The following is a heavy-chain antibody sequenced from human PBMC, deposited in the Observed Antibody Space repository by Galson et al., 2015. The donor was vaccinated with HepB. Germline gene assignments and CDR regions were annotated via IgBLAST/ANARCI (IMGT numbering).Heavy chain of an antibody. CDR3: ATSIAVAGPSFDY. J-gene: IGHJ4*02. V-gene: IGHV1-69*02. CDR2: IIPILGIA. D-gene: IGHD6-19*01. CDR1: GGTFSSYT. Sequence: SVKVSCKASGGTFSSYTISWVRQASGQGLEWMGRIIPILGIANYAQKFQGRVTITADKSTSTAYMELSSLRSEDTAVYYCATSIAVAGPSFDYWGQGTLVTVSS.